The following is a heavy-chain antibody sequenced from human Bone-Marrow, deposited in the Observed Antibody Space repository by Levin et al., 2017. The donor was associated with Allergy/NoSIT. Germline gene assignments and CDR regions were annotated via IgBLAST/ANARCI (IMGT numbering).Heavy chain of an antibody. Sequence: ASVKVSCAASGYSFTGYYLHWVRQVPGQGFEWMGWINPNSGGTRYEQKFQGRVTMTRDTSINTAYLDLSSLRSDDTAVYYCAKDWNFYDRSGYSFWFDPWGQGTLVTVSS. CDR1: GYSFTGYY. V-gene: IGHV1-2*02. CDR3: AKDWNFYDRSGYSFWFDP. D-gene: IGHD3-22*01. CDR2: INPNSGGT. J-gene: IGHJ5*02.